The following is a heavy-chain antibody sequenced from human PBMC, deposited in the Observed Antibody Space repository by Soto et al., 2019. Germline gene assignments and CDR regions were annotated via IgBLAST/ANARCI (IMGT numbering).Heavy chain of an antibody. V-gene: IGHV4-31*03. Sequence: PSETLSLTCTVSGGSISSGGYYWSWIRQHPGKGLEWIGYIYYSGSTYYNQSLKSRVTISVDTSKNQFSLKLSSVTAADTAVYYCAGTRPTYYYGSGSYYNSPGSPNDAFDIWGQGTMVTVSS. CDR3: AGTRPTYYYGSGSYYNSPGSPNDAFDI. J-gene: IGHJ3*02. D-gene: IGHD3-10*01. CDR1: GGSISSGGYY. CDR2: IYYSGST.